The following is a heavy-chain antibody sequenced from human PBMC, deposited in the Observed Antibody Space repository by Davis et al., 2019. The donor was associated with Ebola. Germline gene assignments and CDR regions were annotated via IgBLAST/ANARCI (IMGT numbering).Heavy chain of an antibody. CDR2: IKQDGSEK. V-gene: IGHV3-7*03. CDR3: AKDLSQGIAAVVDY. D-gene: IGHD6-13*01. CDR1: GFTFSSYW. Sequence: GESLKISCAASGFTFSSYWMSWVRQAPGKGLEWVANIKQDGSEKYYVDSVKGRFTISRDNSKNTLYLQMNSLRAEDTAVYYCAKDLSQGIAAVVDYWGQGTLVTVSS. J-gene: IGHJ4*02.